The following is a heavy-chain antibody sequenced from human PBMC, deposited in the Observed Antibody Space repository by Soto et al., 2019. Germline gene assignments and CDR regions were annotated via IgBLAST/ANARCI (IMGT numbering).Heavy chain of an antibody. D-gene: IGHD6-13*01. Sequence: PGGSLRLSCAASGVTFSSYWMHWVRQAPGKGLVWVSRINSDGSSTTYADSVKGRFTISRDNAKNTLYLQMNSLRAEDTAVYYCARVGHSSSWYIDYWGQGTLVTVSS. CDR3: ARVGHSSSWYIDY. CDR2: INSDGSST. J-gene: IGHJ4*02. V-gene: IGHV3-74*01. CDR1: GVTFSSYW.